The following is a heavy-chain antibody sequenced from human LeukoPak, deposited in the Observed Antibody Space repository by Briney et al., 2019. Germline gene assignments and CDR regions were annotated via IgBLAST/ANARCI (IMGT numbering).Heavy chain of an antibody. D-gene: IGHD3-22*01. CDR2: ISPSGGST. V-gene: IGHV1-46*01. CDR1: GYTFTSNY. Sequence: ASVKVSCKAFGYTFTSNYMHWVRQAPGQGPEWMGVISPSGGSTTYAQKFQGRVTLTRDMSTSTDYLELSSLRSEDTAVYYCARDVPQEFHMIVVPTGAFDIWGQGTMVTVSS. CDR3: ARDVPQEFHMIVVPTGAFDI. J-gene: IGHJ3*02.